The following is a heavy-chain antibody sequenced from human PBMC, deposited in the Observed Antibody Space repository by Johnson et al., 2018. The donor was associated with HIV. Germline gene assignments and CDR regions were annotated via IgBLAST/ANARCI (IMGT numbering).Heavy chain of an antibody. Sequence: QVQLVESGGGLVKPGGSLRLSCAASGLTFSDYDMSWIRQAPGKGLEWVSYISSSGSTIYYADSVEGRFTISRGNAKNSLYLQMNSLRAEDTAVYYCGRDINYSNYVTYAFDIWGQGTVVTVSS. V-gene: IGHV3-11*04. CDR3: GRDINYSNYVTYAFDI. D-gene: IGHD4-11*01. CDR1: GLTFSDYD. J-gene: IGHJ3*02. CDR2: ISSSGSTI.